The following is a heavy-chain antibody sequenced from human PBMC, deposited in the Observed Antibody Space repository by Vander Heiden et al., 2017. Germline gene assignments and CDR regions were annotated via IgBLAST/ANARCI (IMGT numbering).Heavy chain of an antibody. CDR3: ARYCSGGSCDVYGMDV. J-gene: IGHJ6*02. D-gene: IGHD2-15*01. CDR2: IDWDDDK. Sequence: QVTLRESGPALVKPTQTLTLTCTFSGFSLSTSGMCVSWIRQPPGKALEWLALIDWDDDKYYSTSLKTRLTISKDTSKNQVVLTMTNMDIVDTATYYCARYCSGGSCDVYGMDVWGQGTTDTVSS. CDR1: GFSLSTSGMC. V-gene: IGHV2-70*01.